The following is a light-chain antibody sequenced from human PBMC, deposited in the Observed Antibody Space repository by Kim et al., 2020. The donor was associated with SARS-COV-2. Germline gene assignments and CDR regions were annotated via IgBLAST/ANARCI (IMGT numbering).Light chain of an antibody. CDR3: QKCDSAPWT. V-gene: IGKV1-27*01. CDR1: QDISNY. J-gene: IGKJ1*01. CDR2: GAS. Sequence: GDRVTITCRASQDISNYLAWFQLKPGKAPKLLIYGASALQPGVPSRFSGSGSGTDFTLTVTSLQPEDVATYYCQKCDSAPWTFGQGTKVDIK.